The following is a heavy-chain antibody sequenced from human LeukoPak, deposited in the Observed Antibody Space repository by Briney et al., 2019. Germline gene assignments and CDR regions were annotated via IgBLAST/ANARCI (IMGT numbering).Heavy chain of an antibody. CDR2: ISSDGTNT. D-gene: IGHD3-16*01. CDR1: GFTFKSSW. J-gene: IGHJ5*01. V-gene: IGHV3-74*01. Sequence: PGGSLTLSCAASGFTFKSSWMHWVRQPPGRGPVWVSRISSDGTNTRYADSVRGRFTVSRDNAKNTLYLQMNSLRVVDSAVYYCARDWGGSGPTSHDSWGQGTLVTVSS. CDR3: ARDWGGSGPTSHDS.